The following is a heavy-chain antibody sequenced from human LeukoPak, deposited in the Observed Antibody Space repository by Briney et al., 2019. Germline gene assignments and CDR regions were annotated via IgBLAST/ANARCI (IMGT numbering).Heavy chain of an antibody. CDR2: INPNSGGT. CDR1: GYTFTGYY. Sequence: ASVKVTCKASGYTFTGYYMHWVRQAPGQGLEWMGWINPNSGGTNYAQKFQGRVTMTRDTSISTAYMELSRLRSDDTAVYYCARDNSKLVLPFDYWGQGTLVTVSS. CDR3: ARDNSKLVLPFDY. V-gene: IGHV1-2*02. D-gene: IGHD2-15*01. J-gene: IGHJ4*02.